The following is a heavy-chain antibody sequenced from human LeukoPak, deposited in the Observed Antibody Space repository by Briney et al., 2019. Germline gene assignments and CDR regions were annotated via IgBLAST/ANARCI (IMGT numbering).Heavy chain of an antibody. Sequence: GASVKVSCKASGYTFTSYAMHWVRQAPGQRLEWMGWINAGNGNTKYSQKFQGRVTITRDTSASTAYMELSSLRSEDTAVYYCARVSVGATFFDYWGQGTLVTVSS. V-gene: IGHV1-3*01. J-gene: IGHJ4*02. CDR1: GYTFTSYA. CDR3: ARVSVGATFFDY. CDR2: INAGNGNT. D-gene: IGHD1-26*01.